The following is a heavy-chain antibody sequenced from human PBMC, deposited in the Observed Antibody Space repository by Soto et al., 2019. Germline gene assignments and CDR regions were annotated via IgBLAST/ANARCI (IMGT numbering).Heavy chain of an antibody. CDR1: GGSFSGYY. CDR3: ARGPGDSYGYRYYFDY. CDR2: INHSGST. Sequence: PSETLSLTCAVYGGSFSGYYWSWIRQPPGKGLEWIGEINHSGSTNYNPSLKSRVTISVDTSKNQFSLKLSSVTAADTAVYYCARGPGDSYGYRYYFDYWGQGTLVTVSS. V-gene: IGHV4-34*01. J-gene: IGHJ4*02. D-gene: IGHD5-18*01.